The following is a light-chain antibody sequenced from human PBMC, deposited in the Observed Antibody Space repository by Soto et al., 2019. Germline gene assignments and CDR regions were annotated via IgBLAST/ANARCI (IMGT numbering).Light chain of an antibody. J-gene: IGLJ1*01. V-gene: IGLV1-47*01. CDR3: AAWDDSLSGSYV. Sequence: QSVLTQPPSASGTPGQRVNISCSGSSSNIGSNYVYWYQQLPGTAPKLLIYRNNQRPSGVPDRFSGSKSGTSASLAISGLRSEDEADYYCAAWDDSLSGSYVFGTGTKVTVL. CDR1: SSNIGSNY. CDR2: RNN.